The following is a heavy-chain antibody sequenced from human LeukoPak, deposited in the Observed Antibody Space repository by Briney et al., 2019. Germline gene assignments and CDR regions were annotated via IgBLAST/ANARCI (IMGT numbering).Heavy chain of an antibody. CDR2: INPSGGST. CDR3: ARDVPTYYDILTGYYNPPGAFDI. V-gene: IGHV1-46*01. CDR1: GYTFTSYY. D-gene: IGHD3-9*01. Sequence: GASVKVSCKASGYTFTSYYMHWVRQAPGQGLEWMGIINPSGGSTSYAQKFQGRVTMTRDTSISTAYMELSRLRSDDTAVYYCARDVPTYYDILTGYYNPPGAFDIWGQGTMVTVSS. J-gene: IGHJ3*02.